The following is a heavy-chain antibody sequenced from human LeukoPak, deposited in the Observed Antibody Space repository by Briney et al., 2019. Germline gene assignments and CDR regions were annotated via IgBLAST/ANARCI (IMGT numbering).Heavy chain of an antibody. D-gene: IGHD2-2*01. CDR1: GGSISSSSLY. V-gene: IGHV4-39*01. CDR2: VYYSGST. J-gene: IGHJ3*02. Sequence: SETLSLTCTVSGGSISSSSLYWDWIRQPPRKGLEWIGTVYYSGSTYYNPSLKSRVTISVDTSKNQFSLKLSSVTAADTALYYCARNASSLGAGAFDIWGQGTMVTVSS. CDR3: ARNASSLGAGAFDI.